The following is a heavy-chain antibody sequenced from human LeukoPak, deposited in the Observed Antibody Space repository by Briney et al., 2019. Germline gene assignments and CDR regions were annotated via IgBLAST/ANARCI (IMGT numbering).Heavy chain of an antibody. CDR2: ISGSGGST. CDR3: AKDRSGSYSRYYYYGMDV. Sequence: PGGSLRLSCAASGFTFSSYAMSWVRQAPGKGLVWVSVISGSGGSTYYADSVKGRFTISRDNSQNTLYLQMNSLRAEDTAVYYCAKDRSGSYSRYYYYGMDVWGQGTTVTVSS. CDR1: GFTFSSYA. V-gene: IGHV3-23*01. D-gene: IGHD1-26*01. J-gene: IGHJ6*02.